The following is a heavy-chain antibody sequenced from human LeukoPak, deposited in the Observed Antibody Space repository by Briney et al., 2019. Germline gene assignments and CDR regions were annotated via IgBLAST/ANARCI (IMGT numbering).Heavy chain of an antibody. V-gene: IGHV1-69*02. CDR2: IIPILGIA. Sequence: SVKVSCKASGGTFSSYTISWVRQAPGQGLEWMGRIIPILGIANYAQKFQGRATITADKSTSTAYMELSSLRSEDTAVYYCARGDYGDYVWAFDIWGQGTMVTVSS. CDR1: GGTFSSYT. CDR3: ARGDYGDYVWAFDI. D-gene: IGHD4-17*01. J-gene: IGHJ3*02.